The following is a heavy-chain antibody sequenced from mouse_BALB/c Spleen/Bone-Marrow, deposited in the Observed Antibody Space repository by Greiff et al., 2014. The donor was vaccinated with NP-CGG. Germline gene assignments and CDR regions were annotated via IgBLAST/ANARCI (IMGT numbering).Heavy chain of an antibody. CDR1: GFTFSDYY. J-gene: IGHJ3*01. Sequence: DVMLVESGGGLVKPGGSLKLSCAASGFTFSDYYMYWVRQTPEKRLEWVATISDAGSYTYYPDSVKGRFTISRDNAKNNLYLQMISLKSEDTAMYYCARDGDYRYAWFAYWGQGTLDTVST. V-gene: IGHV5-4*02. CDR2: ISDAGSYT. D-gene: IGHD2-14*01. CDR3: ARDGDYRYAWFAY.